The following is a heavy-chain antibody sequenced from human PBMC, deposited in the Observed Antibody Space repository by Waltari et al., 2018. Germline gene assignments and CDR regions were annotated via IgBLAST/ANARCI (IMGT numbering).Heavy chain of an antibody. J-gene: IGHJ3*01. D-gene: IGHD3-16*01. CDR1: GYRFARYW. CDR3: ARHPLVWVASTQNAFDV. Sequence: EVQLVQSGAEVRTPGGSLKISCMCSGYRFARYWIGWGRRMPGKGLEWMGIIFPGDSDTRYSPSFQAHVTISADTSNSTAYLQLTNLKASDTAMYYCARHPLVWVASTQNAFDVWGQGTMVTVSS. CDR2: IFPGDSDT. V-gene: IGHV5-51*03.